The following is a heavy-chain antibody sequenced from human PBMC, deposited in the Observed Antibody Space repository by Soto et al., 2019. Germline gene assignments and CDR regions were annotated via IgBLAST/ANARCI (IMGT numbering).Heavy chain of an antibody. CDR1: GGTFANFI. J-gene: IGHJ6*02. D-gene: IGHD6-6*01. Sequence: QVQLVQSGAEVKEPGSSVRVSCKASGGTFANFIMNWVRQTPGQGLEWMGGIVPMFGTPTYAEKFKGRVTISATGSTSTAYMELTILRSEDTAVYYCARNGTYSSSLSQYSGMDVWGQGTTVNVS. CDR3: ARNGTYSSSLSQYSGMDV. V-gene: IGHV1-69*01. CDR2: IVPMFGTP.